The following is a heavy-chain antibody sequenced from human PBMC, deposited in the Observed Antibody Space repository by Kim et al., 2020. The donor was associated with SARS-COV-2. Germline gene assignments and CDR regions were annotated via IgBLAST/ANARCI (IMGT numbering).Heavy chain of an antibody. CDR2: IYYSGST. CDR3: ARHGLDTAKQKRAFDI. CDR1: GGSISSYY. J-gene: IGHJ3*02. D-gene: IGHD5-18*01. V-gene: IGHV4-59*08. Sequence: SETLSLTCTVSGGSISSYYWSWIRQPPGKGLEWIGYIYYSGSTNYNPSLKSRVTISVDTSKNQFSLKLSSVTAADTAVYYCARHGLDTAKQKRAFDIWGQGTMVTVSS.